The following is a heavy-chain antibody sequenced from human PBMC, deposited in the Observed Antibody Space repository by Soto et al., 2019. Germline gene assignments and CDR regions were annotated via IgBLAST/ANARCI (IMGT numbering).Heavy chain of an antibody. CDR1: GYTFTSYG. CDR3: ASGSRPTYYYGSGIATYYYCIDV. CDR2: ISAYNGNT. Sequence: ASVKVSCKASGYTFTSYGISWVRQAPGQGLEWMGWISAYNGNTNYAQKLQGRVTMTTDTSTSTAYMELRSLRSDDTAVYYCASGSRPTYYYGSGIATYYYCIDVWGQGTTVTVSS. J-gene: IGHJ6*02. D-gene: IGHD3-10*01. V-gene: IGHV1-18*04.